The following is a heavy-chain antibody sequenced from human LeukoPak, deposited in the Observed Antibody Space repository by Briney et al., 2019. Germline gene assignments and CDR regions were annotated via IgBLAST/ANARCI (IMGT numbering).Heavy chain of an antibody. V-gene: IGHV3-74*01. J-gene: IGHJ4*02. CDR2: IYTDGSTT. Sequence: PGGSLRLSCAASGFTFSSYWMHWVRQAPGKGLVWVSRIYTDGSTTRYADSVKGRFTIFRDNAKNTLYLQMNSLRAEDTAVYYCARGSSSSDYYHFDYWGQGTLVTVSS. CDR3: ARGSSSSDYYHFDY. CDR1: GFTFSSYW. D-gene: IGHD3-22*01.